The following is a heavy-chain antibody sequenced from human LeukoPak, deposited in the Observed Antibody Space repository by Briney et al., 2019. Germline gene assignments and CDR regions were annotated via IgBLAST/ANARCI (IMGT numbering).Heavy chain of an antibody. CDR1: GGSISSSGYY. CDR3: ARQTSWFDP. J-gene: IGHJ5*02. Sequence: PSETLSLTCTVSGGSISSSGYYWGWIRQPPGKGLEWIGSVYYSGTTYYNPSLESRVTISVDTSKNQFSLKLSSVTAPDTAVYYCARQTSWFDPWGQGTLVTVSS. V-gene: IGHV4-39*01. CDR2: VYYSGTT.